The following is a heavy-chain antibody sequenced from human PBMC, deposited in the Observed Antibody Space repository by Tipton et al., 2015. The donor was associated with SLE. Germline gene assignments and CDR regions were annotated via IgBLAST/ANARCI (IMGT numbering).Heavy chain of an antibody. V-gene: IGHV4-39*07. Sequence: TLSLTCTVSGASISSGGYYWSWIRQPPGKGLEWIGEINHSGSTNYNPSLKSRVTISVDTSKNQFSLKLSSVTAADTAVYYCARDDDYGGNSGFDYWGQGTLVTVSS. D-gene: IGHD4-23*01. J-gene: IGHJ4*02. CDR1: GASISSGGYY. CDR3: ARDDDYGGNSGFDY. CDR2: INHSGST.